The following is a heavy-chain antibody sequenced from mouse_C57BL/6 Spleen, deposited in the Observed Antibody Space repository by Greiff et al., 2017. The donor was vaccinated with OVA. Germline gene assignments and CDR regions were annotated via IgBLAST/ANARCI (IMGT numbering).Heavy chain of an antibody. CDR1: GYTFTSYW. CDR3: ARSGDGYYPAWFAY. CDR2: IHPNSGST. V-gene: IGHV1-64*01. Sequence: VQLKQPGAELVKPGASVKLSCKASGYTFTSYWMHWVKQRPGQGLEWIGMIHPNSGSTNYNEKFKSKATLTVDKSSSTAYMQLSSLTSEDSAVYYCARSGDGYYPAWFAYWGQGTLVTVSA. J-gene: IGHJ3*01. D-gene: IGHD2-3*01.